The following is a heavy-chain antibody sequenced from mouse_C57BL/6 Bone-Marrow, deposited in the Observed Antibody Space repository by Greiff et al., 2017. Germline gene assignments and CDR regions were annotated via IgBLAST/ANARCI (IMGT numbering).Heavy chain of an antibody. CDR1: GFNIKDDY. CDR2: IDPENGDT. J-gene: IGHJ4*01. CDR3: TTEGSSYYYAMDY. Sequence: EVQLQHSGAELVRPGASVKLSCTASGFNIKDDYMHWVKQRPEQGLEWIGWIDPENGDTEYASKFQGKATITADTSSNTAYLQLSSLTSEDTAVYYCTTEGSSYYYAMDYWGQGTSVTVSS. V-gene: IGHV14-4*01. D-gene: IGHD1-1*01.